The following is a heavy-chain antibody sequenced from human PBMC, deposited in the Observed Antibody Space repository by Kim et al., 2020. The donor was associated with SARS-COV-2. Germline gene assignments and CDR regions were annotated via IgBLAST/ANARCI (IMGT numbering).Heavy chain of an antibody. CDR1: GFTVSSNY. D-gene: IGHD5-12*01. J-gene: IGHJ4*02. CDR3: ARWALYSGYDSGFDY. Sequence: GGSLRLSCAASGFTVSSNYMSWVRQAPGKGLEWVSVIYSGGSTYYADSVKGRFTIARDNSKNTLYLQMNSLRAEDTAVYYCARWALYSGYDSGFDYWGQGTLVTVSS. CDR2: IYSGGST. V-gene: IGHV3-66*02.